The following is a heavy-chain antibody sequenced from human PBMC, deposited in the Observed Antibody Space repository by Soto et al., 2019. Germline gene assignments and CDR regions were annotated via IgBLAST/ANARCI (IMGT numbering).Heavy chain of an antibody. CDR1: GESFSGYY. Sequence: SDSMYITRAVYGESFSGYYWSWIRQPPGKGLERIGEINHSGSTNYNPSLKSRVTISVDTSKNQFSLKLSSVTAADTAVYYCARVGVVPAAIRLRWFDPWGQGTLVTAPQ. CDR2: INHSGST. J-gene: IGHJ5*02. CDR3: ARVGVVPAAIRLRWFDP. D-gene: IGHD2-2*01. V-gene: IGHV4-34*01.